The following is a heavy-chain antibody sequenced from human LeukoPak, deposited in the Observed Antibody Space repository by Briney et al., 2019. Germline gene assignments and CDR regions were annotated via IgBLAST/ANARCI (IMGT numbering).Heavy chain of an antibody. CDR1: GFTFSSYA. D-gene: IGHD2-15*01. CDR3: AKQLGYCSDGSCYFPY. J-gene: IGHJ4*02. V-gene: IGHV3-23*01. CDR2: ISGSGDST. Sequence: GGSLRLSCAASGFTFSSYAMSWVRQAPGKGLEWVSAISGSGDSTYYADSVQGRFTISRDNSKSTLCLQMNSLRAEVTAVYYCAKQLGYCSDGSCYFPYWGQGTLVTVSS.